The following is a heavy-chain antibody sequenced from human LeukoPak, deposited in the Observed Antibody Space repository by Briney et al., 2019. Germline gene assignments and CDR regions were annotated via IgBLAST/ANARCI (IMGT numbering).Heavy chain of an antibody. CDR2: INPNSGGT. Sequence: AAVKYACKASGYTFTGYYMHWVRQAPGQGLGWMGWINPNSGGTNSAQKFQGRVTMTRDTSISTAYMELSSLRSDDTAVYYCAKIGDSGWVPDYWGQGTLVTVSS. J-gene: IGHJ4*02. V-gene: IGHV1-2*02. CDR3: AKIGDSGWVPDY. CDR1: GYTFTGYY. D-gene: IGHD6-19*01.